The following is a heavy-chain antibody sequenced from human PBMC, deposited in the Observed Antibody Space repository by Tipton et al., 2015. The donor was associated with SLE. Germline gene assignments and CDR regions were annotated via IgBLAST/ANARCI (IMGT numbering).Heavy chain of an antibody. CDR2: IIPIFGTT. Sequence: QLVQSGAEVKKPGSSVKVSCKASGGTFSSYSITWVRQAPGQGLEWMGRIIPIFGTTNYAQKFQGRVTFTADESTSTAHMELSSLRSEDTGVYYCARDADDYYDSNGQLDSWGQGTLVTVSS. CDR1: GGTFSSYS. J-gene: IGHJ5*01. CDR3: ARDADDYYDSNGQLDS. V-gene: IGHV1-69*13. D-gene: IGHD3-22*01.